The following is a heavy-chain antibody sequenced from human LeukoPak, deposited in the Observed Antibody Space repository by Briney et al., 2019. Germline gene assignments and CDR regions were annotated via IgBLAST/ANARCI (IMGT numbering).Heavy chain of an antibody. V-gene: IGHV4-4*02. J-gene: IGHJ4*02. CDR3: VRDTPGGSYGDYGY. CDR2: IYHNGNT. CDR1: GGSVSSSNW. D-gene: IGHD4-17*01. Sequence: PSETLSLTCTISGGSVSSSNWWGWIRQPPGKVLEWIGEIYHNGNTGYNPSLKSRVTISVDKSKNQFSLSLTSVTAADTAVYYCVRDTPGGSYGDYGYWGQGTLVTVSS.